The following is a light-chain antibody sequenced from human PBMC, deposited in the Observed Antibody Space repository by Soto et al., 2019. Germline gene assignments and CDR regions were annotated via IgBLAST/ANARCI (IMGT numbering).Light chain of an antibody. CDR2: VNN. CDR3: ATWDSSLSAWL. Sequence: QSVLTQPPSLSAAPGQTVTISCSGGSSNIGNNYVSWYQQVAGTTPKLLIFVNNKRPSGIPDRFSGSKSGTSATLGIAGLQTGDAADYYCATWDSSLSAWLFGGGTKVTVL. J-gene: IGLJ3*02. CDR1: SSNIGNNY. V-gene: IGLV1-51*01.